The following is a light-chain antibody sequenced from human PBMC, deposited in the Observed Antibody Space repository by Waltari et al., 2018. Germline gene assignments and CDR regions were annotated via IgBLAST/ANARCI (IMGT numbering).Light chain of an antibody. CDR1: QGFNNY. J-gene: IGKJ3*01. Sequence: DIQMTQSPSSLSASVGDTVTITCRASQGFNNYLNWFQQKPGKPPKLLIYAATTLQRCVPSRLSGSASGTEFPLTISKLQPADFAAYYCLQHNTSPFTFGTGTRLDIK. CDR3: LQHNTSPFT. V-gene: IGKV1-17*02. CDR2: AAT.